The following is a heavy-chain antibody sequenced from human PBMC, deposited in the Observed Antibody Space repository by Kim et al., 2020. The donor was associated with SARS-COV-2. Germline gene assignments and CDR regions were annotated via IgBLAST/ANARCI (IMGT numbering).Heavy chain of an antibody. CDR3: ARGWVTIFGVVIIGDAFDI. J-gene: IGHJ3*02. V-gene: IGHV4-34*01. D-gene: IGHD3-3*01. CDR2: IKHSGST. Sequence: SETLSLTCAVYGGSFSGYYWSWIRQPPGKGLEWIGEIKHSGSTNYNPSLKSRVTISVDTSKNQFSLKLSSVTAAATAVYYCARGWVTIFGVVIIGDAFDIWGQGTMVTVTS. CDR1: GGSFSGYY.